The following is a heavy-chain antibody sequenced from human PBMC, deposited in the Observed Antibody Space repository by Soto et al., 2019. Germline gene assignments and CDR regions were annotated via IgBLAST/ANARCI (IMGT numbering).Heavy chain of an antibody. CDR1: GYSISSGYY. J-gene: IGHJ6*02. CDR3: ARGGYCSSTSCYYGMDV. Sequence: SETLSLTCAVSGYSISSGYYWGWIRQPPGKGLEWIGSIYHSGSTYYNPSLESRVTISVDTSKNQFSLKLSSVTAADTAVYYCARGGYCSSTSCYYGMDVWGQGTTVTVSS. CDR2: IYHSGST. V-gene: IGHV4-38-2*01. D-gene: IGHD2-2*01.